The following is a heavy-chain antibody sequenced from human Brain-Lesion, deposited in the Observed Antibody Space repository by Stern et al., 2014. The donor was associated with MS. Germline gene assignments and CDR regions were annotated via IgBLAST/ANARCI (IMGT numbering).Heavy chain of an antibody. D-gene: IGHD3-10*01. Sequence: VQLVESGPGLVKPSATLSLTCTVSGGSISSSSYYWGWIRQPPGKGLEWIGSIYYRGSTYYNPSLKSRVTISMDTSKNQFPLRLSFVTAADTAVYFCAKLWLGELPESPFDYWGQGTLVTVSS. CDR2: IYYRGST. CDR3: AKLWLGELPESPFDY. J-gene: IGHJ4*02. V-gene: IGHV4-39*01. CDR1: GGSISSSSYY.